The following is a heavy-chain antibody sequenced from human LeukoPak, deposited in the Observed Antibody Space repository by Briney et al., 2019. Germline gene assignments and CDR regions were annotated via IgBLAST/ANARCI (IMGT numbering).Heavy chain of an antibody. J-gene: IGHJ6*02. CDR1: GYTFTSYG. D-gene: IGHD2-15*01. CDR3: ARGPAVVVVAATARGYYYYGMDV. CDR2: ISAYNGNT. Sequence: GASVKVSCEASGYTFTSYGISWVRQAPGQGLEWMGWISAYNGNTNYAQKLQGRVTMTTDTSTSTAYMELRSLRSDDTAVYYCARGPAVVVVAATARGYYYYGMDVWGQGTTVTVSS. V-gene: IGHV1-18*01.